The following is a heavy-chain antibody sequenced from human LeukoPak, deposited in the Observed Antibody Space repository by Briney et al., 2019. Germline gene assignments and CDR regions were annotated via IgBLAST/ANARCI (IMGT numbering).Heavy chain of an antibody. V-gene: IGHV4-4*07. CDR2: IYASGST. CDR1: GGSIRSYF. D-gene: IGHD6-6*01. CDR3: AREYSSSSGKNAFDI. J-gene: IGHJ3*02. Sequence: SETLSLTCTVSGGSIRSYFWSWIRQPAGKGLEWIGRIYASGSTNYNPSLKSRVTMSVDTSKNQFSLKLTSVTAADTAVYYCAREYSSSSGKNAFDIWGQGTMVTVSS.